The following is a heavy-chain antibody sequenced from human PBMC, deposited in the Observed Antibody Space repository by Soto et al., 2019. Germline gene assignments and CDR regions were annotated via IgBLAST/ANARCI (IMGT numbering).Heavy chain of an antibody. D-gene: IGHD3-22*01. CDR2: ISYDGSNK. Sequence: SLRLSCAASGFTFSSYGMHWVRQAPGKGLEWVAVISYDGSNKYYADSVKGRFTISRDNSKNTLYLQMNSLRAEDTAVYYCAKDQEDYYDSSGYPGYWGQGTLVTVSS. J-gene: IGHJ4*02. V-gene: IGHV3-30*18. CDR3: AKDQEDYYDSSGYPGY. CDR1: GFTFSSYG.